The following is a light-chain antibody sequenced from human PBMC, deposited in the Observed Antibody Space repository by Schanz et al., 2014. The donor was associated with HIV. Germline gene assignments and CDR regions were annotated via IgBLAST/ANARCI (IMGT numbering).Light chain of an antibody. Sequence: QSALTQPASVSGSPGQSITISCTGTSSDIGGYNYVSWYQQHPGKAPKLILYDVDNRPAGVSNRFSGSKSGNTASLTISGLRAEDEASYYCGSCKSASFPWVFGGGTKLTVL. CDR1: SSDIGGYNY. CDR2: DVD. V-gene: IGLV2-14*03. CDR3: GSCKSASFPWV. J-gene: IGLJ3*02.